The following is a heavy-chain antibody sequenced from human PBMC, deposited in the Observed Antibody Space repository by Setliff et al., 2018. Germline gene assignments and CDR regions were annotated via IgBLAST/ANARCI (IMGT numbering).Heavy chain of an antibody. D-gene: IGHD6-19*01. CDR1: GYSISSGNY. CDR2: ISHSGSA. J-gene: IGHJ4*02. V-gene: IGHV4-38-2*01. Sequence: PSETLSLTCAVSGYSISSGNYWGWIRQPPGKGLEWIGSISHSGSAYYNPSLKSRVTISLDMSKNQFSLRLSSVTAADTAVYYCARLGQWRVLGFFDYWGQGALVTVSS. CDR3: ARLGQWRVLGFFDY.